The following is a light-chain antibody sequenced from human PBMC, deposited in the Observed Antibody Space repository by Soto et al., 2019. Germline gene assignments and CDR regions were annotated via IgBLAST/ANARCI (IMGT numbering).Light chain of an antibody. CDR1: QGIYNY. V-gene: IGKV1-27*01. Sequence: DTQMTQSPSSLSAAVGDRVTITCRASQGIYNYLAWYQQNPGKVPKILSYAASSLVSGVPSRFSGSGSGTDFTLTISSLQPEDVATYFCQKCNSAPFTFGPGTKVDIK. J-gene: IGKJ3*01. CDR3: QKCNSAPFT. CDR2: AAS.